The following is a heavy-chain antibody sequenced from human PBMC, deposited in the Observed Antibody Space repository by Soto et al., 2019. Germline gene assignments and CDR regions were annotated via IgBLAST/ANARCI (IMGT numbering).Heavy chain of an antibody. CDR3: ASSRAAYYYYGMDV. CDR2: IYYSGST. V-gene: IGHV4-39*01. CDR1: GGSISSSSYY. D-gene: IGHD6-13*01. Sequence: LSLTCTVSGGSISSSSYYWGWIRQPPGKGLEWIGSIYYSGSTYYNPSLKSRVTISVDTSKNQFSLKLSSVTAADTAVYYCASSRAAYYYYGMDVWGQGTTVTVSS. J-gene: IGHJ6*02.